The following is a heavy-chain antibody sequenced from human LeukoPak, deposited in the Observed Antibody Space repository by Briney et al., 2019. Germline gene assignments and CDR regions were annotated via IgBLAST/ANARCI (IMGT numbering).Heavy chain of an antibody. V-gene: IGHV3-23*01. CDR2: ISESGGGT. CDR3: AKDRVSPGFNLFDP. D-gene: IGHD2/OR15-2a*01. CDR1: GIRLSNYG. Sequence: GGSLRLSCVVSGIRLSNYGMSWVRQAPGKGLEWVSGISESGGGTNYADSVKGRFTISRDNSKSTLFLQMNSLRAEDTAIYYCAKDRVSPGFNLFDPWGQGTLVTVSS. J-gene: IGHJ5*02.